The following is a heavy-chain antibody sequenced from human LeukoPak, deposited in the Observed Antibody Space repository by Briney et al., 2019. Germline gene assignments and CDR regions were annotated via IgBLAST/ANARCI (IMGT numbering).Heavy chain of an antibody. D-gene: IGHD2-2*01. V-gene: IGHV4-38-2*02. CDR2: IYYSGTT. J-gene: IGHJ5*02. CDR3: AREVDAAAAYNWFEP. CDR1: GYSISSGYY. Sequence: SETLSLTCSVSGYSISSGYYWGWIRQPPGKGLEWIGTIYYSGTTYYNPSLKSRVTISVDTSKNQFSLRLSSVTAADTAVYYCAREVDAAAAYNWFEPWGQGTLVTVSS.